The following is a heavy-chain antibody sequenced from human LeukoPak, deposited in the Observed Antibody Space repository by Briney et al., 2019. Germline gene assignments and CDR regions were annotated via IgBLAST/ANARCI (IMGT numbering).Heavy chain of an antibody. D-gene: IGHD3-16*01. CDR1: GGSINSYY. Sequence: SETLSLTCTVSGGSINSYYWNWIRQPPGRGLEWIGYISYTGSTNYNPSLKSRVTISVDTSKNQFSLQLTSLTAADTAVYYCTRGAGWLIDYWGQGILVTVSS. V-gene: IGHV4-59*08. CDR2: ISYTGST. J-gene: IGHJ4*02. CDR3: TRGAGWLIDY.